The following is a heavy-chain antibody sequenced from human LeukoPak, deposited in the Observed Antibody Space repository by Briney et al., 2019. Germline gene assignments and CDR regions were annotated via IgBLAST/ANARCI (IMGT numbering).Heavy chain of an antibody. Sequence: SETLSLTCTVSGASISGHYWTWIRQPPGKELEWIGYISHIGSTNYNPSLKSRVTISVDTSRNQFSLELTTVTAADTAVYYCARDRISINALDMWGQGTMVTVSS. CDR1: GASISGHY. V-gene: IGHV4-59*11. CDR2: ISHIGST. D-gene: IGHD1-14*01. CDR3: ARDRISINALDM. J-gene: IGHJ3*02.